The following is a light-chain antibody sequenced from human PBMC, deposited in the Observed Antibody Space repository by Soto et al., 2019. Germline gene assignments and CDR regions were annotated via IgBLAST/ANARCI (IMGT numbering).Light chain of an antibody. J-gene: IGKJ1*01. CDR1: QSVSSSY. CDR3: QQYDNWPT. Sequence: EIVLTQSPSTLSLSPGERATLSCRASQSVSSSYLAWYQQKPGQAPRLLIYDASNRATGIPARFSGSGSGTEFTLTISSLQSEDFAVYSCQQYDNWPTFGQGTKVDI. CDR2: DAS. V-gene: IGKV3D-15*01.